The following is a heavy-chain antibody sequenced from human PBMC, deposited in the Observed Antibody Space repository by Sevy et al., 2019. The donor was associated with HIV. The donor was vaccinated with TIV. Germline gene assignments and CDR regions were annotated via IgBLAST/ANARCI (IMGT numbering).Heavy chain of an antibody. Sequence: SETLSLTCSVSGGSISSYFWTWVRQSPGKGLEWIGNIYFTGNTDYSPSLKSRVTLSLDTSKSQCSRTLKSVTAADKAIYFGARDSTTRPRVLDYWGQGTLVTVSS. CDR1: GGSISSYF. V-gene: IGHV4-59*01. CDR2: IYFTGNT. J-gene: IGHJ4*02. D-gene: IGHD1-1*01. CDR3: ARDSTTRPRVLDY.